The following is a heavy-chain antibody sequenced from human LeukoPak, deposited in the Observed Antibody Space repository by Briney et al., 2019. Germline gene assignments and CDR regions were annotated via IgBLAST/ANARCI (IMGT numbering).Heavy chain of an antibody. V-gene: IGHV3-30*02. Sequence: GGSLRLSCAASGFTFSSYGMHWVRQAPGKGLEWVAFIRYDGSNKYYADSVKGRFTISRDNAKNSLYLQMNSLRAEDTAVYYCARDIGRDPGAFDIWGQGTMVTVSS. CDR2: IRYDGSNK. CDR1: GFTFSSYG. D-gene: IGHD3-16*01. CDR3: ARDIGRDPGAFDI. J-gene: IGHJ3*02.